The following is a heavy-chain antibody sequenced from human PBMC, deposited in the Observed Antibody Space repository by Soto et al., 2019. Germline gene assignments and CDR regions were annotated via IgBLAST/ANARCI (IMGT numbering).Heavy chain of an antibody. V-gene: IGHV4-31*03. CDR1: GGSISSGGYY. J-gene: IGHJ6*02. Sequence: SETLSLTCTVSGGSISSGGYYWSWIRQHPGKGLEWIGYIYYSGSTYYNPSLKSRVTISVDTSKNQFSLQLSSVTAADPAVDYGARAATACYSRYVWGQGTTVTVSS. D-gene: IGHD6-13*01. CDR2: IYYSGST. CDR3: ARAATACYSRYV.